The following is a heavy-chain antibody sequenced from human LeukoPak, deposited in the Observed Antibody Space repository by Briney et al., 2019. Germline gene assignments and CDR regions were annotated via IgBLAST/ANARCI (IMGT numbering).Heavy chain of an antibody. CDR3: AKDAPLYQSEPPTDY. CDR2: ISYDGSNK. J-gene: IGHJ4*02. CDR1: GFTFSSYG. V-gene: IGHV3-30*18. D-gene: IGHD2-2*01. Sequence: PGGSLRLSCAASGFTFSSYGMHWVRQAPGKGLEWVAVISYDGSNKYYADSVKGRFTISRDNSKNTLYLQMNSLRAEDTAVYYCAKDAPLYQSEPPTDYWGQGTLVTASS.